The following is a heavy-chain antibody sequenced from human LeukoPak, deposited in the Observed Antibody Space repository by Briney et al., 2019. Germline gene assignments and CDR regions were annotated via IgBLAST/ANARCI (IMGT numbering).Heavy chain of an antibody. CDR1: GGPISSYY. CDR3: ARETAGTWDY. D-gene: IGHD6-19*01. J-gene: IGHJ4*02. CDR2: IYTSGST. V-gene: IGHV4-4*07. Sequence: PSETLSLTCTVSGGPISSYYWSWIRQPAGKGLEWIGRIYTSGSTNYNPSLESRVTISVDTSKSQFSLKLSSVTAADTAVYYCARETAGTWDYWGQGTLVTVSS.